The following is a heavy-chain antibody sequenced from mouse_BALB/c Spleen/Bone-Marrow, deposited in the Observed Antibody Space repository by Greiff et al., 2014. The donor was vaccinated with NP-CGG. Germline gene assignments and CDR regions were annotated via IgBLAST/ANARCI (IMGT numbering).Heavy chain of an antibody. J-gene: IGHJ4*01. V-gene: IGHV5-12-1*01. CDR3: TRHGGYYPYYYAMDY. CDR2: ISHGGGTT. CDR1: GFAFSSYD. Sequence: EVNVVESGGGLVKPGGSLKLSCAASGFAFSSYDMSWVRQTPEKRLEWVAYISHGGGTTYYSDTAKGRFTISRDNAKNTLYLQMSSLKSEDTAIYYCTRHGGYYPYYYAMDYWGQGTSVTVSS. D-gene: IGHD2-3*01.